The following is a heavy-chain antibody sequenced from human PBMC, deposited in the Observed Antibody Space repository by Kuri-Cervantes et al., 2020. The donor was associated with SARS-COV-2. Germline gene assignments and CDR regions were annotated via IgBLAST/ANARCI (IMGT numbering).Heavy chain of an antibody. CDR2: INSDGSST. CDR1: GFTFSNYW. CDR3: AKDFWDIVVVPAPSFGY. V-gene: IGHV3-74*01. Sequence: GGSLRLSCAAPGFTFSNYWMHWVRQGPGKGLVWVSRINSDGSSTSYADSVKGRFTISRDNAKNTLYLQMNSLRAEDTAVYYCAKDFWDIVVVPAPSFGYWGQGTLVTVSS. J-gene: IGHJ4*02. D-gene: IGHD2-2*01.